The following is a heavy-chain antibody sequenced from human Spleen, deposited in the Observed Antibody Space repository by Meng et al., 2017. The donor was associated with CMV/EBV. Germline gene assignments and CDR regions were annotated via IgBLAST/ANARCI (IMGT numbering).Heavy chain of an antibody. CDR3: ATWTIVVVPAAKWDDY. Sequence: SETLSLTCTVSGGPISSSSYYWGWIRQPPGKGLEWIGSIYYSGSTYYNPSLKSRVTISVDTSKNQFSLKLSSVTAADTAVYYCATWTIVVVPAAKWDDYWGQGTLVTVSS. D-gene: IGHD2-2*01. CDR2: IYYSGST. CDR1: GGPISSSSYY. V-gene: IGHV4-39*07. J-gene: IGHJ4*02.